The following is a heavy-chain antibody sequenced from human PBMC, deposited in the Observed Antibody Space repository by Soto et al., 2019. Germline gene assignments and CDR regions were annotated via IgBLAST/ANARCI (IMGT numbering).Heavy chain of an antibody. CDR2: IYYSGST. CDR1: GGSVSSGSYY. D-gene: IGHD6-19*01. J-gene: IGHJ4*02. CDR3: ARVRFSGVDY. V-gene: IGHV4-61*01. Sequence: WETLSLTCTVSGGSVSSGSYYWSWIRQPPGKGLEWIGYIYYSGSTNYNPSLKSRVTISVDTSKNQFSLKLSSVTAADTAVYYCARVRFSGVDYWGQGTLVTVSS.